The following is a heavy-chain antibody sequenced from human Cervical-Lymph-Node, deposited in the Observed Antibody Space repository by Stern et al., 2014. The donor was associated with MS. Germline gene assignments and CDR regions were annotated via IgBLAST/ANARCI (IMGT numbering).Heavy chain of an antibody. CDR2: ISPSGDT. Sequence: QVQLQESGPGLVKPSETLSLTCAVSGGSISSRYWGWIRQPPGKGLEWIGLISPSGDTKYNPSLKSRVTISLDPSKNPLSLKVTPGTAADTAVYYCARLSTAVDFWGQGTLVTVSS. V-gene: IGHV4-59*08. CDR3: ARLSTAVDF. J-gene: IGHJ4*02. CDR1: GGSISSRY.